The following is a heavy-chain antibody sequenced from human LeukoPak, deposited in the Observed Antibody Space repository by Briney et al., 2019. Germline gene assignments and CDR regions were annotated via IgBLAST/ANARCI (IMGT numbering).Heavy chain of an antibody. CDR3: ARGPFSSSWSELDY. Sequence: KPGGSLTLSCAASGFTFSDYSLNWVRQAPGKGLEWVSCISGDSRYIYYADSLKGRSTISRDNAQNSLYLHMNNLRAEDTAVYYCARGPFSSSWSELDYWGQGTLVTVSS. CDR1: GFTFSDYS. V-gene: IGHV3-21*06. CDR2: ISGDSRYI. D-gene: IGHD6-13*01. J-gene: IGHJ4*02.